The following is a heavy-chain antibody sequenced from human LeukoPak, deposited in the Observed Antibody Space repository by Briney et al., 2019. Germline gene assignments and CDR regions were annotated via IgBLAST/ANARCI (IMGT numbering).Heavy chain of an antibody. J-gene: IGHJ3*02. V-gene: IGHV4-59*01. Sequence: SETLSLTCTVSGGSISSYYWSWIRQPPGKGLEWIGYIYYSGSTNYNPSLKSRVTISVDTSKNQFSLKLSSVTAADTAVYYCARGGYSGIAVAGYAFDIWGQGTMVTVSS. CDR1: GGSISSYY. CDR3: ARGGYSGIAVAGYAFDI. CDR2: IYYSGST. D-gene: IGHD6-19*01.